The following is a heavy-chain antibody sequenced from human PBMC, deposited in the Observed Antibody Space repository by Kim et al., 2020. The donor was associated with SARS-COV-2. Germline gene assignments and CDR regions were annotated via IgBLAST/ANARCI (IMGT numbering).Heavy chain of an antibody. V-gene: IGHV4-4*07. CDR2: IYTTESP. CDR3: ARALGGYYFDY. J-gene: IGHJ4*02. CDR1: GASISTYY. Sequence: SETLSLTCSVSGASISTYYLSWIRQPAGKGLELIGRIYTTESPNYNPSLKSRVTMSLDTSKNQFSLKLNSVTAADTAVYYCARALGGYYFDYWGQGTLVT. D-gene: IGHD3-16*01.